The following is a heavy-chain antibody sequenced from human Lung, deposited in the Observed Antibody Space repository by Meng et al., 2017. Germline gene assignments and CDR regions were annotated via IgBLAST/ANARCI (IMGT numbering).Heavy chain of an antibody. CDR2: IIPLFDTT. CDR1: GGTFSSSA. V-gene: IGHV1-69*01. J-gene: IGHJ4*02. CDR3: ARALGLTTMMTY. D-gene: IGHD3-22*01. Sequence: QVQLLQSGAEVKKPGSSVKVSCKASGGTFSSSAISWVRQAPGQGLEWMGGIIPLFDTTHYAQNFQGRVSITADESTRTAYMELSSLRSEDTAVYYCARALGLTTMMTYWGQGTLVTVSS.